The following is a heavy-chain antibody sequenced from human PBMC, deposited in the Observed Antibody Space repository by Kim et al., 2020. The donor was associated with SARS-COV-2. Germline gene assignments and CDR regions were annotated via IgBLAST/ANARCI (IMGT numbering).Heavy chain of an antibody. V-gene: IGHV3-49*04. Sequence: GGSLRLSCTASGFTFGDYAMSWVRQAPGKGLEWVGFIRSKAYGGTTEYAASVKGRFTISRDDSKSIAYLQMNSLKTEDTAVYYCTRAPFKGSGSYPRGSFYYYGMDVWGQGTTVTVSS. J-gene: IGHJ6*02. CDR3: TRAPFKGSGSYPRGSFYYYGMDV. CDR1: GFTFGDYA. D-gene: IGHD3-10*01. CDR2: IRSKAYGGTT.